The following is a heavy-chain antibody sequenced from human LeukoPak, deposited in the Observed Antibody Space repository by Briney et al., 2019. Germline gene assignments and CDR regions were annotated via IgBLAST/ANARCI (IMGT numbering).Heavy chain of an antibody. CDR2: ISGSGGST. CDR3: AEVDSSGYYSWDY. D-gene: IGHD3-22*01. CDR1: GFTFSSYA. J-gene: IGHJ4*03. Sequence: GGSLRLSCAASGFTFSSYAMSWVRQAPGKGLEWVSAISGSGGSTYYADSVKGRFTISRDNSKNTLYLQMNSLRAEDTAVYYCAEVDSSGYYSWDYWGQGTTVTVSS. V-gene: IGHV3-23*01.